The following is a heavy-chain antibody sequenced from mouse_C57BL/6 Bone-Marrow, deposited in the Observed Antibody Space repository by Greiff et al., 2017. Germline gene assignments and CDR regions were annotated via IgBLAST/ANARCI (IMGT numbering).Heavy chain of an antibody. CDR2: ISDGGSYT. V-gene: IGHV5-4*01. CDR1: GFTFSSYA. J-gene: IGHJ3*01. CDR3: ARDYSNPTWLAY. Sequence: EVKLMESGGGLVKPGGSLKLSCAASGFTFSSYAMSWVRQTPEKRLEWVATISDGGSYTYYPDNVKGRFTISRDNAKNNLYLQMSHLKSEDTAMYYCARDYSNPTWLAYWGQGTLVTVSA. D-gene: IGHD2-5*01.